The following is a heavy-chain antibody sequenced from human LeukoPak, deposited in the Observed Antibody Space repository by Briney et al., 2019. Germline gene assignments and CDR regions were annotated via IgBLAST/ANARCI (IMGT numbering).Heavy chain of an antibody. CDR3: AKDRVPAMVMGYMDI. D-gene: IGHD2-15*01. Sequence: PGRSLRLSCAASGFTFNSYGMHWVRQAPGKGLEWVAILWYGGSNTYYADSVKGRFTISRDNSQNTLYLQMNSLRAEDTAVYYCAKDRVPAMVMGYMDIWGKGTTVTVS. J-gene: IGHJ6*03. V-gene: IGHV3-33*03. CDR2: LWYGGSNT. CDR1: GFTFNSYG.